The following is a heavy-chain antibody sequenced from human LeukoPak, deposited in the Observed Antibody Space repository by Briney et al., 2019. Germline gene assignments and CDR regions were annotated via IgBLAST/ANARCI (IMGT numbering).Heavy chain of an antibody. CDR3: ARGNKTPLRIAAAGGDY. CDR1: GFTVSSNY. V-gene: IGHV3-53*01. CDR2: IYSGGST. Sequence: GGSLRLSCAASGFTVSSNYMSWVRQAPGKGLEWVSVIYSGGSTYYADSVKGRFTISRDNSKNTLYLQMNSLRAEDTAVYYCARGNKTPLRIAAAGGDYWGQGTLVTVSS. D-gene: IGHD6-13*01. J-gene: IGHJ4*02.